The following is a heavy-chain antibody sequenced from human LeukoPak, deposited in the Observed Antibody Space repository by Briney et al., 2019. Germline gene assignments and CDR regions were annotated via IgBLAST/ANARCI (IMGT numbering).Heavy chain of an antibody. J-gene: IGHJ4*02. D-gene: IGHD3-10*01. CDR1: GGPFSSHA. Sequence: SVKVSCKASGGPFSSHAFSWVRQAPGQGLEWMGGIIPLFGITKYAQNLQERVTINADESTSKAYMELRSLKSEDTAVYYCARGRPQTSVSIVGGLATTPYYLDSWGQGTLVTVSS. CDR2: IIPLFGIT. CDR3: ARGRPQTSVSIVGGLATTPYYLDS. V-gene: IGHV1-69*13.